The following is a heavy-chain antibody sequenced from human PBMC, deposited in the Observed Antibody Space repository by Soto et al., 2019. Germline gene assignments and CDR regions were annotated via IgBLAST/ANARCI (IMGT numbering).Heavy chain of an antibody. CDR1: GDSINTPHYY. CDR2: IYYSGST. D-gene: IGHD3-22*01. Sequence: SETLSLTCTVSGDSINTPHYYWSWIRQSPGKGLEWIGYIYYSGSTYYNPSLKSRVIISVDRSKNQFSLKLSSVTAADTAVYYCASTKKDSSGYYYGLFDYWGQGTLVTVSS. CDR3: ASTKKDSSGYYYGLFDY. V-gene: IGHV4-30-4*01. J-gene: IGHJ4*02.